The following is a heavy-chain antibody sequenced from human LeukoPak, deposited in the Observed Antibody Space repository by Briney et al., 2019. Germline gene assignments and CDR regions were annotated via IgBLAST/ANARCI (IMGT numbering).Heavy chain of an antibody. CDR1: GFTFSSYG. J-gene: IGHJ4*02. V-gene: IGHV3-30*02. D-gene: IGHD6-6*01. Sequence: GGSLRLSCAASGFTFSSYGMHWVRQAPGKGLEWVAVIRYDGSNQNYADSVKGRFTISRDNSKNTLYLQMNSLRAEDTAVYYCARPLSGYSSSLGFWGQGTLVTVSS. CDR2: IRYDGSNQ. CDR3: ARPLSGYSSSLGF.